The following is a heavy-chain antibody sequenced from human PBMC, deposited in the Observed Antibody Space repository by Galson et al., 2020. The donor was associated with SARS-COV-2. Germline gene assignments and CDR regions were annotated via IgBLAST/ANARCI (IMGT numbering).Heavy chain of an antibody. CDR2: IKSKTDGGTT. CDR1: GFTFSNAW. D-gene: IGHD6-19*01. Sequence: GGSLRLSCAASGFTFSNAWMSWVRQAPGKGLEWVGRIKSKTDGGTTDYAAPVKGRFTISRDDSKNTLYLQMNSLKTEDTAVYYCTTDILAVAGTGFGYWGQGTLVTVSS. J-gene: IGHJ4*02. V-gene: IGHV3-15*01. CDR3: TTDILAVAGTGFGY.